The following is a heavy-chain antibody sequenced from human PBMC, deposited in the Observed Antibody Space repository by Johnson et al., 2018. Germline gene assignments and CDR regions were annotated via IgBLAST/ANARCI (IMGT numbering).Heavy chain of an antibody. CDR3: TRDAEWWSGGLDG. Sequence: LVESGGGLVKPGRSLRLSCTASGFIFGDFAMNWFRQAPGKGTEWVSFISSKTFGGTTKYAASVKGRFRISRDDSQSIAYLQMKSLKTDDTAVYFCTRDAEWWSGGLDGWGQGTTVTVSS. J-gene: IGHJ6*02. V-gene: IGHV3-49*05. CDR1: GFIFGDFA. D-gene: IGHD2-15*01. CDR2: ISSKTFGGTT.